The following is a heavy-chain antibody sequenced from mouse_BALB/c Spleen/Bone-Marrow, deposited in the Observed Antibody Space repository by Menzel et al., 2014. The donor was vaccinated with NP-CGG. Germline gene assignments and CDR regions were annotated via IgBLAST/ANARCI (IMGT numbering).Heavy chain of an antibody. D-gene: IGHD4-1*01. CDR1: GFTFSSFG. Sequence: EVQLVESGGGLVQPGGSRKLSCAASGFTFSSFGMHWVRQAPERGLEWVAYISSGSSTIFYADTVKGRFNISRDNPKNTLFLQMTSLRSEDTAMYYCARGGNWEDFDYWGQGTTLTVSS. V-gene: IGHV5-17*02. CDR2: ISSGSSTI. CDR3: ARGGNWEDFDY. J-gene: IGHJ2*01.